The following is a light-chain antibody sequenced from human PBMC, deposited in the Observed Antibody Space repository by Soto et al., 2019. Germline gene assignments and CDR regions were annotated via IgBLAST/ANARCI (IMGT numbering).Light chain of an antibody. CDR2: AAS. Sequence: IQLTQSPSSLSASIGDRVTITCRASRDISDSLAWYQQEPGQAPKLLIFAASSLHIGVPSRFSGSGSGTIFTLTISSLQPEDFATYYCQHLKAFTHVTFGPGTKVEIK. CDR1: RDISDS. J-gene: IGKJ3*01. CDR3: QHLKAFTHVT. V-gene: IGKV1-9*01.